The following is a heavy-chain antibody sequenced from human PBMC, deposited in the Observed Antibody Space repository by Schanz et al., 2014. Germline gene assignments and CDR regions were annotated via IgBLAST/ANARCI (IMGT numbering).Heavy chain of an antibody. Sequence: EVQLLESGGGLVQPGGSLRLSCAASGFIFGGSVMAWVRQAPGKGLEWVSGITGASDHIDYAESVKGRFTISRDNSKNTLYLQMDSLRAEDTAVYFCAKKVPAYNPFDSWGQGTLVTVSS. CDR2: ITGASDHI. V-gene: IGHV3-23*01. CDR1: GFIFGGSV. CDR3: AKKVPAYNPFDS. J-gene: IGHJ4*02. D-gene: IGHD1-1*01.